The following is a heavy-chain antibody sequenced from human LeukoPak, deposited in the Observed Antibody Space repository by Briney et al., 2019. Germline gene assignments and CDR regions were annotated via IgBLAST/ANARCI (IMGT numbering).Heavy chain of an antibody. Sequence: PSETLSLTCAVYGGSFSGYYWSWIRQPPGKGLEWIGEINHSGSTNYNPSLKSRVTISVDTSKNQFSLKLSSVTAAETALYYCARGGGLGLRYWGQGTLVTVSS. J-gene: IGHJ4*02. V-gene: IGHV4-34*01. D-gene: IGHD3-16*01. CDR1: GGSFSGYY. CDR2: INHSGST. CDR3: ARGGGLGLRY.